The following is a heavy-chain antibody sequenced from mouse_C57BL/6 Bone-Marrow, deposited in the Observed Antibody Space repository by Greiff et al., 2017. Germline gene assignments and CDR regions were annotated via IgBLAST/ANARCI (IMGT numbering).Heavy chain of an antibody. V-gene: IGHV1-85*01. J-gene: IGHJ3*01. D-gene: IGHD1-1*01. Sequence: VQLQQSGPELVKPGASVKLSCKASGYTFTSYDINWVKQRPGQGLEWIGRIYPRDGSTKYNEKFKGKATLTVDTSSSTACMELHSLTSEDSAVYFCARDYGPFAYWGRGNLVTVSA. CDR3: ARDYGPFAY. CDR1: GYTFTSYD. CDR2: IYPRDGST.